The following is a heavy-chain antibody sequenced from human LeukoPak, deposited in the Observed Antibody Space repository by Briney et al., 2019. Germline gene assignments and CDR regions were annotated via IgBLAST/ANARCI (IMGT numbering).Heavy chain of an antibody. D-gene: IGHD3-16*01. CDR1: GGSFSGYY. Sequence: SETLSLTCAVYGGSFSGYYWSWIRQPPGKGLEWIGEINHSGSTNYNPSLKSRVTISVDTSKNQFSLKPSSVTAADTAVYYCARDPGGRGWFDPWGQGTLVTVSS. CDR2: INHSGST. J-gene: IGHJ5*02. V-gene: IGHV4-34*01. CDR3: ARDPGGRGWFDP.